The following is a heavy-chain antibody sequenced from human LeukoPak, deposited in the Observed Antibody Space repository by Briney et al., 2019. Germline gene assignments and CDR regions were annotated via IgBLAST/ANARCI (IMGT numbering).Heavy chain of an antibody. D-gene: IGHD2-2*01. CDR2: IYHSGST. Sequence: SETLSLTCAVSGGSISSSNWWSWVRQPPGKGLEWIGEIYHSGSTNYNPSLKSRVTISVDTSKNQFSLKLSSVTAADTAVYYCARTEVPYYFDYWGQGTLVTVSS. CDR3: ARTEVPYYFDY. V-gene: IGHV4-4*02. J-gene: IGHJ4*02. CDR1: GGSISSSNW.